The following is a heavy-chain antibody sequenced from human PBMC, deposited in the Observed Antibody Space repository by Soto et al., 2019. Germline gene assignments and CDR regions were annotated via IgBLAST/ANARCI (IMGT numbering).Heavy chain of an antibody. CDR1: GFTFSSYA. J-gene: IGHJ6*02. Sequence: GGSLRLSCAASGFTFSSYAMHWVRQAPGKWLEWVAVISYDGSNKYYADSVKGRFTISRDNSKNTLYLQMNSLRAEDTAVYYCARGLLAMVTNYGMDVWGQGXTVTVYS. D-gene: IGHD5-18*01. CDR2: ISYDGSNK. CDR3: ARGLLAMVTNYGMDV. V-gene: IGHV3-30-3*01.